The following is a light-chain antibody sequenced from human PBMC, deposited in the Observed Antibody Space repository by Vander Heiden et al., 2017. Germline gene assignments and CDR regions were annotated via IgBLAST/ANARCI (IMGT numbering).Light chain of an antibody. CDR3: QQYYSTPWT. V-gene: IGKV4-1*01. Sequence: DIVMFQSPDSLAVSLGERATINCKSSQSVLYSSNSKNYLAWYQQKPGQPPKLLIYWASTRESGVPDRFSGSGSGTDFTLTINSLQAEDVAVYYCQQYYSTPWTFGQGTKVEIK. CDR2: WAS. CDR1: QSVLYSSNSKNY. J-gene: IGKJ1*01.